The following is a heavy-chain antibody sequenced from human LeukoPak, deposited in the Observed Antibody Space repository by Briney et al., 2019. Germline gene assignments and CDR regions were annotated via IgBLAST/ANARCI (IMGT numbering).Heavy chain of an antibody. D-gene: IGHD3-10*01. J-gene: IGHJ5*02. V-gene: IGHV4-39*07. CDR1: GGSISSSSYY. Sequence: SETLSLTCTVSGGSISSSSYYWGWIRQPPGKGLEWIGNIYYTGSTYYNPSLKSRLTISVDTSKNQFSLKLSSVTAADTAVYYCARRRPVNYYGSGSYYNYNWFDPWGQGTLVTVSS. CDR2: IYYTGST. CDR3: ARRRPVNYYGSGSYYNYNWFDP.